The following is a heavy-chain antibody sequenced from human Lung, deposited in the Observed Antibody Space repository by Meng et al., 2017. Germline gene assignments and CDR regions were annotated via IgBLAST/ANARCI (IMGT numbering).Heavy chain of an antibody. J-gene: IGHJ4*02. CDR1: GGSFSDYY. Sequence: VQLRQWGGGLLKPSETLSITCVVSGGSFSDYYWSWIRQPPGKGLEWIGEINHSGSTNYNPSLESRATISVDTSQNNLSLKLSSVTAADSAVYYCARGPTTMAHDFDYWGQGTLVTVSS. CDR3: ARGPTTMAHDFDY. D-gene: IGHD4-11*01. CDR2: INHSGST. V-gene: IGHV4-34*01.